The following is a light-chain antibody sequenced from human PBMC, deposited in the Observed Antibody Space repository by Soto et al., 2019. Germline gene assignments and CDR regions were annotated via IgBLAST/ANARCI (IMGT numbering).Light chain of an antibody. CDR2: DVS. CDR1: QDISNF. J-gene: IGKJ1*01. CDR3: QQYDTLPAT. Sequence: DLRMTQSPSSLSASVGDRVTITCQASQDISNFLNWYQQKPGKAPTLLIYDVSNLERGVPSRFSGSGSGTDFTFTISSLQPEDIATYYCQQYDTLPATFGQGTKVEIK. V-gene: IGKV1-33*01.